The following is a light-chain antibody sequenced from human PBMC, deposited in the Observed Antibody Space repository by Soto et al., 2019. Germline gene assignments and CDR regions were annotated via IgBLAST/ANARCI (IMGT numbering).Light chain of an antibody. CDR3: QQYGNSLSIT. CDR1: QSVSSSY. V-gene: IGKV3-20*01. CDR2: SAS. Sequence: EIVLTQSPGTLSLSPGERATLSCRASQSVSSSYLAWYQQKPGQAPRLIISSASSRATGIPDRFSGSGSGTDFTLTISRLEPEDFAVYYCQQYGNSLSITFGQGTRLEIK. J-gene: IGKJ5*01.